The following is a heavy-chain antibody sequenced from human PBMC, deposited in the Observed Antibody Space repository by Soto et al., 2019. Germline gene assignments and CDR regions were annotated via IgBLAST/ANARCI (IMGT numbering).Heavy chain of an antibody. Sequence: QLVESGGGLVQPGESLRLSCAASGFTFSDAWMSWVRQAPGKGLEWVGRIKRTTDGGTTDYAAPVKGRFTISRDXPKDTLYLQMNSLKTEDTAVYYCTTGLSSGYYYFDYWGQGTLVTVSS. CDR1: GFTFSDAW. D-gene: IGHD3-22*01. J-gene: IGHJ4*02. V-gene: IGHV3-15*01. CDR3: TTGLSSGYYYFDY. CDR2: IKRTTDGGTT.